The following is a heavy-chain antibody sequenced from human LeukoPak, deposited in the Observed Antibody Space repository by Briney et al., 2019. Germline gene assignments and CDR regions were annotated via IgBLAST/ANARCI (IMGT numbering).Heavy chain of an antibody. J-gene: IGHJ4*02. D-gene: IGHD2-2*01. Sequence: ASVKVSCKASGYTFTSYYMHWVRQAPGQGLEWMGWINPNSGGTNYAQKFQGRVTMTRDTSISTAYMELSRLRSDDTAVYYCARVHPYCSRTSCYFHWGQGTLVTVSS. CDR2: INPNSGGT. CDR1: GYTFTSYY. CDR3: ARVHPYCSRTSCYFH. V-gene: IGHV1-2*02.